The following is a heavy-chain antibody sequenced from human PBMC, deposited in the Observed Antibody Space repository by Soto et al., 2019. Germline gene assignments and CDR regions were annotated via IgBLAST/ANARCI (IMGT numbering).Heavy chain of an antibody. V-gene: IGHV3-33*01. Sequence: PGGSLRLSCAASGFTFSSYGMHWVRQAPGKGLERVAVIWYDGSNKYYAETVKGRFTISRDNSKNTLYLQMNSLRAEDTAVYYCARAAYDFLIGYYSSGSRRTNYYYYYMDVWGKGTTVTVSS. D-gene: IGHD3-3*01. CDR1: GFTFSSYG. J-gene: IGHJ6*03. CDR3: ARAAYDFLIGYYSSGSRRTNYYYYYMDV. CDR2: IWYDGSNK.